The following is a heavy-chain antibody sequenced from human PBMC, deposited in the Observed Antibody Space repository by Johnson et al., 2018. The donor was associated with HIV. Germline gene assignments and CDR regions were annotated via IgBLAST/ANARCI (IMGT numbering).Heavy chain of an antibody. CDR3: ARDSPTGAAAGTGVAFDM. V-gene: IGHV3-33*08. CDR2: IRYDGSSK. J-gene: IGHJ3*02. CDR1: GFTFSSYG. Sequence: QVQLVESGGGVVQPGRSLRLSCAASGFTFSSYGMHWVRQAPGKGLEWVAFIRYDGSSKYYADSVKGRFTVSRDNSKNTLSLQMHSLRAEDTAVYYCARDSPTGAAAGTGVAFDMWGQGTMVTVSS. D-gene: IGHD6-13*01.